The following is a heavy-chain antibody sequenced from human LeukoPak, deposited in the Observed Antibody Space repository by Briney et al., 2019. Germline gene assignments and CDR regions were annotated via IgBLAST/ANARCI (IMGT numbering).Heavy chain of an antibody. CDR2: IYYSGST. V-gene: IGHV4-59*01. CDR3: ARARGGWRYGSGSYHDY. CDR1: GGSISSYY. J-gene: IGHJ4*02. Sequence: SETLSLTCTVSGGSISSYYWSWIRQPPGKGLEWIGYIYYSGSTNYNPSLKSRVTISVDTSKTQFSLKLSSVTAADTAVYYCARARGGWRYGSGSYHDYWGQGTLVTVSS. D-gene: IGHD3-10*01.